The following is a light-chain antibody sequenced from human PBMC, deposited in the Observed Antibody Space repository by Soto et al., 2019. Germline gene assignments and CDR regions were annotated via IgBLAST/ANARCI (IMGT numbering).Light chain of an antibody. J-gene: IGKJ1*01. CDR1: QSVSSC. CDR3: QQYYTSPGR. Sequence: EIVMTQSPATLSVSRXERDTVSCRASQSVSSCLAWYQQKPGQAPRLLIYAASPLPTGVPSRFSGSGSGTKFTLTITSLQSDDFALYYCQQYYTSPGRFGQGTQVDIK. CDR2: AAS. V-gene: IGKV3-15*01.